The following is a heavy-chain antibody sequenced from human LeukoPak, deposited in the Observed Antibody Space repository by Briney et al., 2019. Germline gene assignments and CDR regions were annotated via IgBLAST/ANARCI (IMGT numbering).Heavy chain of an antibody. CDR3: ERGLNWNQIDY. J-gene: IGHJ4*02. V-gene: IGHV3-74*01. Sequence: PGGSLRLSCAASGFTFSTHWMHWVRQAPGKGLGSVSRINTAGNTTDYADSVKGRFTISRDNANNTLYLQMNSLRADDTAVYYCERGLNWNQIDYWGQGTLVTVSS. D-gene: IGHD1-20*01. CDR2: INTAGNTT. CDR1: GFTFSTHW.